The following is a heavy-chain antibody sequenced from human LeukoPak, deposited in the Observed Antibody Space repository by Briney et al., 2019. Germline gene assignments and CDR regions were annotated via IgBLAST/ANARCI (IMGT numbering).Heavy chain of an antibody. V-gene: IGHV3-23*01. J-gene: IGHJ4*02. CDR3: AKGGYTTYFEY. Sequence: GGSLRLSCAASGFTFTSYAMTWVRQAPGKGLQWGSTIRATAGTTYYADSVKGRFTISRDNSKNTLYLQMNSLRAEDTAVYYCAKGGYTTYFEYWGQGYLVTVSS. CDR1: GFTFTSYA. CDR2: IRATAGTT. D-gene: IGHD6-13*01.